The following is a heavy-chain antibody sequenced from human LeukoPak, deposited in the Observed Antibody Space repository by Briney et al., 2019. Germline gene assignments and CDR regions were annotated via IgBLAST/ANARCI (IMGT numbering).Heavy chain of an antibody. Sequence: PGGSLRLSCAASGFTFRSYSMNWVRQAPGKGLEWISYISSSNSTIYYVDSVRGRFTISRDNAKNSLYLQMNSLRAEDTAVYYCARQYDFWSGYSGYWGQGTLVTVSS. D-gene: IGHD3-3*01. CDR1: GFTFRSYS. CDR3: ARQYDFWSGYSGY. V-gene: IGHV3-48*01. J-gene: IGHJ4*02. CDR2: ISSSNSTI.